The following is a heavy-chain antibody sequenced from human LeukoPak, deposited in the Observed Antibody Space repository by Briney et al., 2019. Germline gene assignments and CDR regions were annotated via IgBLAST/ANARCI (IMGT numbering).Heavy chain of an antibody. V-gene: IGHV3-23*01. CDR1: GFTFSSYA. D-gene: IGHD2-2*01. CDR2: ISGSGGST. Sequence: QPGGSLRLSCAASGFTFSSYAMSWVRQAPGRGLEWVSAISGSGGSTYYADSVKGRFTISRDNSKNTLYLQMNSLRAEDTAVYYCARTYCSSTSCLRGAFDYWGQGTLVTVSS. CDR3: ARTYCSSTSCLRGAFDY. J-gene: IGHJ4*02.